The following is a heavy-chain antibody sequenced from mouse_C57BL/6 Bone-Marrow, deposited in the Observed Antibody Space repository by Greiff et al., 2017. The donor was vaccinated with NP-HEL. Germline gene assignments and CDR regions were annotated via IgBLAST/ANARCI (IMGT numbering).Heavy chain of an antibody. V-gene: IGHV5-17*01. D-gene: IGHD1-1*01. CDR2: ISSGSSTI. CDR3: ARGVGLYFDY. CDR1: GFTFSDYG. Sequence: EVQVVESWGGLVKPGGSLKLSCAASGFTFSDYGMHWVRQAPEKGLEWVAYISSGSSTIYYADTVKGRFTISRDNAKNTLFLQMTRLRSEDTAMYYCARGVGLYFDYWGQGTTLTVSS. J-gene: IGHJ2*01.